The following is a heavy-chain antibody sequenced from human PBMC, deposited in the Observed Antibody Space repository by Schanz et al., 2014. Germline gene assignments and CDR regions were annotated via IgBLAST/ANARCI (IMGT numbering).Heavy chain of an antibody. Sequence: VQLVESGGGLVQPGGSLRLSCVASGFTFSNYWMTWVRQAPGKGLEWVANIKHDGSVTDYVDSVKGRFTISRDNAKHSLYLQMPSLRAEDTALYYGARIGGSVFDYWGQGAPVTVSS. CDR3: ARIGGSVFDY. V-gene: IGHV3-7*04. CDR1: GFTFSNYW. J-gene: IGHJ4*02. D-gene: IGHD3-10*01. CDR2: IKHDGSVT.